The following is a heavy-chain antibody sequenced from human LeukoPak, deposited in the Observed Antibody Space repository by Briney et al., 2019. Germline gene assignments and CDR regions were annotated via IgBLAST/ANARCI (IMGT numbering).Heavy chain of an antibody. Sequence: SETLSLTCNVYGESFSGYYWTWIRQAPGKGLEWIGEMNHSGSTNYNPSLKSRVTISVDTSKNQFSLKLSSVTAADTAVYYCARVRRVLGQLVPRIFDYWGQGTLVTVSS. V-gene: IGHV4-34*01. CDR1: GESFSGYY. J-gene: IGHJ4*02. CDR3: ARVRRVLGQLVPRIFDY. CDR2: MNHSGST. D-gene: IGHD6-6*01.